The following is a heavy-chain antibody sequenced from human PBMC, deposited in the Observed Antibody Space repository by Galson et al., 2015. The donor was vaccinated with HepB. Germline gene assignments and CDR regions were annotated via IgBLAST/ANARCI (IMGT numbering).Heavy chain of an antibody. Sequence: CAASGFSFSGYAMHWVRQAPGKGLYYVSAISNSGDTTYYADSVKGRFTISRDNSKNTLYLQMNSLRAEDTAVYYCARETKYSSGLDYWGQGTLVTVSS. D-gene: IGHD6-19*01. CDR3: ARETKYSSGLDY. CDR1: GFSFSGYA. CDR2: ISNSGDTT. J-gene: IGHJ4*02. V-gene: IGHV3-64*04.